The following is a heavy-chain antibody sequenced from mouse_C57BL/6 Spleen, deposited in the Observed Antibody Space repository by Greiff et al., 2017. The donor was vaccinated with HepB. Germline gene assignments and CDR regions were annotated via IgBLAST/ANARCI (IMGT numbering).Heavy chain of an antibody. CDR3: ARSDYGYKGY. V-gene: IGHV1-54*01. J-gene: IGHJ2*01. Sequence: QVQLQQSGAELVRPGTSVKVSCKASGYAFTNYLIEWVKQRPGQGLEWIGVINPGSGGTKYNEKFKGKATLTADKSSSTAYMQRSSLTSEDSAVYFCARSDYGYKGYWGQGTTLTVSS. CDR1: GYAFTNYL. D-gene: IGHD2-2*01. CDR2: INPGSGGT.